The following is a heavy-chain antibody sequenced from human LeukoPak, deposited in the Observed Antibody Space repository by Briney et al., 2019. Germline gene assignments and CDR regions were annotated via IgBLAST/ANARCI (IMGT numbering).Heavy chain of an antibody. CDR3: ATTIRDSPWDY. V-gene: IGHV3-7*01. Sequence: GGSLTLSCAASGFTFSTYWMSWVRQAPGKGLEWVANIKQDGSIKYYVDSVKGRFTISRDNAKNSLYLQLNSLRAGDTAVYYCATTIRDSPWDYWGQGTLVTVSS. J-gene: IGHJ4*02. D-gene: IGHD5-12*01. CDR1: GFTFSTYW. CDR2: IKQDGSIK.